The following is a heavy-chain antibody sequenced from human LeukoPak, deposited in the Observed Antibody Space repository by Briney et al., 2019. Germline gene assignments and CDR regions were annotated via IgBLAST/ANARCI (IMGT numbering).Heavy chain of an antibody. CDR2: IYYSGST. J-gene: IGHJ4*02. Sequence: PSETLSLTCTVSGGSIHNNYWSWIRQPPGKGLEWIGYIYYSGSTNYNPSLKNRVSISVDTSKNQFSLNLTSVTAADTAVYYCAREVRLMGYSGGLGFVYWGQGTLVTVSS. CDR3: AREVRLMGYSGGLGFVY. CDR1: GGSIHNNY. V-gene: IGHV4-59*01. D-gene: IGHD6-19*01.